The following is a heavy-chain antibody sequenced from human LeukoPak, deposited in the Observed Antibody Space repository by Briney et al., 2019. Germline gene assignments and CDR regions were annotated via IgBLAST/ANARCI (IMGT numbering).Heavy chain of an antibody. V-gene: IGHV1-2*06. CDR2: INPNSGGT. CDR3: ARSSNCGGDCFLPRY. D-gene: IGHD2-21*02. CDR1: GYTFTGYY. J-gene: IGHJ4*02. Sequence: ASVTVSCKASGYTFTGYYMHWVRQAPGQGLEWMGRINPNSGGTNYAQKFQGRVTMTRDTSISTAYMELSRLRSDDTAVYYCARSSNCGGDCFLPRYWGQGTLVTVSS.